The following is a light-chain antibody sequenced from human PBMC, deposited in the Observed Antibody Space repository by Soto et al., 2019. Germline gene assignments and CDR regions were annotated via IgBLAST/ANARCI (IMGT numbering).Light chain of an antibody. Sequence: QSALTQPASVSGSPGQWVTISCTGTSSDVGGYIYVSWYQQHPGKAPKLMIYGVNNRPSGVSNRFSGSKSGNTASLTISGLQAEDEADYYCSTYTSSSTYVFGTGTKVTVL. CDR2: GVN. J-gene: IGLJ1*01. V-gene: IGLV2-14*01. CDR3: STYTSSSTYV. CDR1: SSDVGGYIY.